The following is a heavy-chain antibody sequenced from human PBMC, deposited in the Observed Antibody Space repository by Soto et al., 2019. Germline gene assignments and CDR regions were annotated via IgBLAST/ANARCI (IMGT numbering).Heavy chain of an antibody. V-gene: IGHV4-34*01. CDR3: ARGLDIVLMVYASCAFDI. CDR1: GGSFSGYY. CDR2: INHSGST. Sequence: QVQLQQWGAGLLKPSETLSLTCAVYGGSFSGYYWSWIRQPPGKGLERIGEINHSGSTNYNPSLKSRVTISVDASKNQFSLKLGSVTAADTAVYYCARGLDIVLMVYASCAFDIWGQGTMVTVSS. D-gene: IGHD2-8*01. J-gene: IGHJ3*02.